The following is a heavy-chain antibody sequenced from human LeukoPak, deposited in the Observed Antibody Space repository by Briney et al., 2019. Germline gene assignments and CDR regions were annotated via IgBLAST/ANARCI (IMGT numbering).Heavy chain of an antibody. D-gene: IGHD6-19*01. CDR1: GGSISSYY. V-gene: IGHV4-59*01. CDR2: IHYSGST. J-gene: IGHJ4*02. CDR3: ARDGVAGGFDY. Sequence: SQTLSLTCTVSGGSISSYYWNWIRQAPGKGLEWIGYIHYSGSTNHNSSLKSRVTISVDTSKNQYSLKLSSVTAADTAVYYCARDGVAGGFDYWGQGTLVTVSS.